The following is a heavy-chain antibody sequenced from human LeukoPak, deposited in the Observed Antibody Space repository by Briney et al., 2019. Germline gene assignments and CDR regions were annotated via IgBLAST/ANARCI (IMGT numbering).Heavy chain of an antibody. D-gene: IGHD5-18*01. CDR1: GGSISSGDFY. Sequence: PSETLSLTCTVSGGSISSGDFYWGWIRQPPGKGLEWIGSIYYSGSTYYNPSLKSRVTISVDTSKNQFSLKLSSVTAADTAVYYRARHDRGYSYNDAFDIWGQGTMVTVSS. CDR2: IYYSGST. V-gene: IGHV4-39*01. J-gene: IGHJ3*02. CDR3: ARHDRGYSYNDAFDI.